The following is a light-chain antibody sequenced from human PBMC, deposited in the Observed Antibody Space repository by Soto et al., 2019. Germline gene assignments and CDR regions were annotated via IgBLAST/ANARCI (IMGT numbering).Light chain of an antibody. CDR3: QQYGSSPWT. J-gene: IGKJ1*01. V-gene: IGKV3-20*01. CDR1: QNIANNY. CDR2: DAS. Sequence: EVALTQSPGPLSLSPGARATLSCRASQNIANNYLTWYQQKPGQAPRVLIYDASTRATGIPDRFSGSGSGTDFTLTISRLEPEDSAVYYCQQYGSSPWTFGQGTKVDIK.